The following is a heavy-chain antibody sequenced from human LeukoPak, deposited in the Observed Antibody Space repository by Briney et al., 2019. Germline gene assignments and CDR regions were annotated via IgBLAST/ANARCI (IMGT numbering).Heavy chain of an antibody. J-gene: IGHJ4*02. V-gene: IGHV4-39*01. CDR1: GGSISSSTYY. D-gene: IGHD1-26*01. Sequence: SETLSLTCTVSGGSISSSTYYWGWIRQPPGKGLEWIGSIYYSGSTYYNPSLKSRVTISVDTSKNQFSLKLSSVTAAGTAVYYCARLTSGSYRLAFDYRGQGTLVTVSS. CDR3: ARLTSGSYRLAFDY. CDR2: IYYSGST.